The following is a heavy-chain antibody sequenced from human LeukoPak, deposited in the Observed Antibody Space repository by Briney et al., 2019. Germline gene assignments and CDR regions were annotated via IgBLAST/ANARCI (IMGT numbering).Heavy chain of an antibody. CDR1: GGSISSSY. CDR2: MYYSGST. J-gene: IGHJ5*02. V-gene: IGHV4-59*08. Sequence: SETLSLTCTVSGGSISSSYWTWLRQPPGKGLEWIGYMYYSGSTNYNPSLKSRATISVDTSRNQLSLKLGSVTAADTALYFCARQWSGTNYFDPWGQGILVTVSS. CDR3: ARQWSGTNYFDP. D-gene: IGHD3-3*01.